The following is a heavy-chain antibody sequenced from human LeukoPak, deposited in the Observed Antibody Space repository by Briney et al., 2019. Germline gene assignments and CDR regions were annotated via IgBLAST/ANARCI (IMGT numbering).Heavy chain of an antibody. J-gene: IGHJ6*03. CDR3: ARDGNGDYYYYMDV. D-gene: IGHD4-23*01. CDR1: GFTFSSYA. V-gene: IGHV3-23*01. Sequence: GGSLRLSCAGSGFTFSSYAMSWVRQAPGKGLEWVSAISGSGGSTYHADSVKGRFTISRDNAKNSLYLQMDSLRAEDTAVYYCARDGNGDYYYYMDVWGKGTTVTVSS. CDR2: ISGSGGST.